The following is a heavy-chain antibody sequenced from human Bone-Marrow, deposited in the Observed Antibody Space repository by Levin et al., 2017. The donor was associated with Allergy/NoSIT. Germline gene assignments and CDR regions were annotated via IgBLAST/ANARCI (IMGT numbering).Heavy chain of an antibody. CDR3: ARTPRTYYYDSSGYRGGGYFDY. D-gene: IGHD3-22*01. Sequence: SETLSLTCAVYGGSFSGYYWSWIRQPPGKGLEWIGEINHSGSTNYNPSLKSRVTISVDTSKNPFSLKLSSVTAADTAVYYCARTPRTYYYDSSGYRGGGYFDYWGQGTLVTVSS. CDR2: INHSGST. J-gene: IGHJ4*02. V-gene: IGHV4-34*01. CDR1: GGSFSGYY.